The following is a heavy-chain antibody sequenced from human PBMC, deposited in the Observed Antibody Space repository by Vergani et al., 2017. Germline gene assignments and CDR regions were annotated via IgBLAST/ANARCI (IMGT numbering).Heavy chain of an antibody. J-gene: IGHJ4*02. CDR2: FYHSGGA. CDR3: ARTESFILRYFHWAL. D-gene: IGHD3-9*01. CDR1: GGPITSSSYY. V-gene: IGHV4-39*01. Sequence: QLHLQESGPGLVKPSETLSLTCTVSGGPITSSSYYLGWIRQPPGKGLEWIGNFYHSGGAYYNPSLKGRVTISVDTSKNQFSLEVTSVTAADTAIYFCARTESFILRYFHWALWGQGTLVTVSS.